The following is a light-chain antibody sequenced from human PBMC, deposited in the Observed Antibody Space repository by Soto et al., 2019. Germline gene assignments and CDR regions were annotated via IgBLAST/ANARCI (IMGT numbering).Light chain of an antibody. V-gene: IGLV2-8*01. Sequence: QSALTQPPSASGSPGQSVTISCTGTSSDVGGYNYVSWYQQHPGKAPKLMIYEVSKRPSGVPDRFSGSKSGNTASLTVSGLPAEDEADYYCSSYAGSTNVVFGGGTKLTVL. CDR2: EVS. CDR1: SSDVGGYNY. CDR3: SSYAGSTNVV. J-gene: IGLJ2*01.